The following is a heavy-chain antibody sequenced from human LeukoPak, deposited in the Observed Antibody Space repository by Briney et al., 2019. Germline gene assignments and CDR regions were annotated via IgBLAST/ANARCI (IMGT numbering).Heavy chain of an antibody. J-gene: IGHJ4*02. V-gene: IGHV1-2*02. Sequence: ASVKVSCKTSGYTFNGYYLHWVRQAPGQGLEWMGWINPNSGGTNYAQKFQGRVTMTRDTSISTAYMELSRLRSDDTAVYYCARAGQRYCSSTSCYEEGFDYWGQGTLVTVSS. CDR1: GYTFNGYY. CDR2: INPNSGGT. CDR3: ARAGQRYCSSTSCYEEGFDY. D-gene: IGHD2-2*01.